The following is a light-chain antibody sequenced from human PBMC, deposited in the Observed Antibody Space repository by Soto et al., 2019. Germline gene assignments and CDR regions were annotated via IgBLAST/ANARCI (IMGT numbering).Light chain of an antibody. CDR3: HQYKAYSRP. V-gene: IGKV1-5*03. CDR2: DGS. J-gene: IGKJ1*01. Sequence: DIQMTQSPSTLSASVGDRVIITCRASQSINTWLAWYQQKPGEAPKLLIYDGSTLERGVPSRFSGSGSGTEYTLPISRRQPYEFASFYCHQYKAYSRPCGRGPKVEVK. CDR1: QSINTW.